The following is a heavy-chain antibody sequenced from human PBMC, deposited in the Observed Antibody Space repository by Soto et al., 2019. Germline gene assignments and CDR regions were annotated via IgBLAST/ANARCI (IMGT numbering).Heavy chain of an antibody. CDR2: ISAYNGNT. J-gene: IGHJ4*02. D-gene: IGHD4-17*01. CDR3: ARDARQVTTVTTIDY. Sequence: ASVKVSCKASGYAFTSSGISWVRQAPGQGLEWMGWISAYNGNTNYAQKLQGRVTMTTVTSTSTAYMELRSLRSDDTAVYYCARDARQVTTVTTIDYWGQGTLVTVSS. CDR1: GYAFTSSG. V-gene: IGHV1-18*01.